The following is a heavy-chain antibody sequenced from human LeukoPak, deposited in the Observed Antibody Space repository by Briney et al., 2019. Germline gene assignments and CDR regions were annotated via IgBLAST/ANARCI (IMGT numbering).Heavy chain of an antibody. CDR2: IYSGSST. J-gene: IGHJ4*02. Sequence: PGGSLRLSCAASGFTVRSNYMSWVRQAPGKGLEWVSLIYSGSSTYYADSVRGRFTISRDNSKSTLYLQMNSLRAEDTAVYYCAQNRLDCTNTPCYVYWGQGTLVTVSS. CDR1: GFTVRSNY. CDR3: AQNRLDCTNTPCYVY. V-gene: IGHV3-53*01. D-gene: IGHD2-8*01.